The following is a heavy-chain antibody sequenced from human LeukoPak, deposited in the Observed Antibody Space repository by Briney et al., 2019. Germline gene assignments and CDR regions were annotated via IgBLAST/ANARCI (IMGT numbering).Heavy chain of an antibody. J-gene: IGHJ6*03. V-gene: IGHV4-4*02. CDR2: IFHSGST. CDR3: ATPPGGDYYYFMDV. Sequence: SETLSLTCAVSGVSINSNHWWSWVRQPPGKGLEWIGDIFHSGSTNYNPSLKSRVTISVDKSKNQFSLKLSSVTAADTAVYYCATPPGGDYYYFMDVWGKGTTVTVSS. CDR1: GVSINSNHW. D-gene: IGHD1-14*01.